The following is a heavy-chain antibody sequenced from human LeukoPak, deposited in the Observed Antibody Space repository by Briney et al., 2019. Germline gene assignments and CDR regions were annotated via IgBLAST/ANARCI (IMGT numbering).Heavy chain of an antibody. J-gene: IGHJ3*02. CDR2: INLDGNST. D-gene: IGHD6-19*01. CDR3: ARDRNLIAVAGTQAFDI. Sequence: GASVKVSCKASGYTFTNYFMHWVRQAPGQGLEWMGIINLDGNSTIYAQKFQDRVTMTSDTSTSTVYMDLRSLTFEDTAVYYCARDRNLIAVAGTQAFDIWGQGTMVTVSS. CDR1: GYTFTNYF. V-gene: IGHV1-46*01.